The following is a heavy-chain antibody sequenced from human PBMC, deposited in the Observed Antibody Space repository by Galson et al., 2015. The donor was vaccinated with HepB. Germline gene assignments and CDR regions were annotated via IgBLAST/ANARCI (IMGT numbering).Heavy chain of an antibody. V-gene: IGHV3-11*06. J-gene: IGHJ4*02. D-gene: IGHD3-10*01. Sequence: SLRLSCAASGFTFSDYYMSWVRQAPGKGLEWISYISSNAIHTNYADSVKGRFTISLDNAKNSLYLQMNSLRADDTAVYYCARGSAVRGVVVTGIHYWGQGTLVTVSS. CDR1: GFTFSDYY. CDR3: ARGSAVRGVVVTGIHY. CDR2: ISSNAIHT.